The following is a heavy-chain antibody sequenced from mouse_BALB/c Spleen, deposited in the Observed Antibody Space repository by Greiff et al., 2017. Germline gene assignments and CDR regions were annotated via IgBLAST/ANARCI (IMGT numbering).Heavy chain of an antibody. J-gene: IGHJ1*01. CDR2: INSNGGST. CDR3: ARVGPSYYGSSYWYFDV. D-gene: IGHD1-1*01. V-gene: IGHV5-6-3*01. CDR1: GFTFSSYG. Sequence: EVHLVESGGGLVQPGGSLKLSCAASGFTFSSYGMSWVRQTPDKRLELVATINSNGGSTYYPDSVKGRFTISRDNAKNTLYLQMSSLKSEDTAVYYCARVGPSYYGSSYWYFDVWGAGTTVTVSS.